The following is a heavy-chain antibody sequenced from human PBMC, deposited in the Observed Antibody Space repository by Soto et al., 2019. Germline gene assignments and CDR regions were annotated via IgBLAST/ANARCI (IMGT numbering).Heavy chain of an antibody. CDR3: ARHGSY. Sequence: TLSLTCTVSGVSITTTSYYWGWIRQPPGKGLEWIGSVYFSGTTYYNPSLKSRVTISVDTSKNHFSLRLSSVTAADTAIYYCARHGSYWGQGALVTV. CDR2: VYFSGTT. J-gene: IGHJ4*02. V-gene: IGHV4-39*01. CDR1: GVSITTTSYY.